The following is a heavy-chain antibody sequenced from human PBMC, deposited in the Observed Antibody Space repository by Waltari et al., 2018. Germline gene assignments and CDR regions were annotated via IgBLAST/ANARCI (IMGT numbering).Heavy chain of an antibody. Sequence: QVQLVQSGAEVKKPGASVXVSXXVSGYTLTELSMHXVXQXPGKGLEWMGGXXPEDGETIYEQKFQGRVTMTEDTSTDTAYMELSSLRSEDTAVYYCATVPGAYCGGXCSSAXFDYWGQGTLVTXXS. J-gene: IGHJ4*02. D-gene: IGHD2-21*01. CDR1: GYTLTELS. CDR2: XXPEDGET. V-gene: IGHV1-24*01. CDR3: ATVPGAYCGGXCSSAXFDY.